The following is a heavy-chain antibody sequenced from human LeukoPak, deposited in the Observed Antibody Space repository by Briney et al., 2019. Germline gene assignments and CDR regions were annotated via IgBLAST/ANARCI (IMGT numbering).Heavy chain of an antibody. Sequence: PGGSLRLSCSASGFTFSSYAMHWVRQAPGKGLEYVSAICSNGGSPNYADSVKGRFTISRDNSKNTLYLQMSSLRAADTAMYYCVPRRGVLPAAMQDYYYGMDVWGQGPTVSVS. CDR1: GFTFSSYA. CDR3: VPRRGVLPAAMQDYYYGMDV. V-gene: IGHV3-64D*06. D-gene: IGHD2-2*01. J-gene: IGHJ6*02. CDR2: ICSNGGSP.